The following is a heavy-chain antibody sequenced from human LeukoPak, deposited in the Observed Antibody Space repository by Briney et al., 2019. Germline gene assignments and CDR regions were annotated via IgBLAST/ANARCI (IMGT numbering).Heavy chain of an antibody. J-gene: IGHJ3*02. CDR3: ARDLGHYDFWSGPAVVGAFDI. Sequence: RSGGSLRLSCAASGFTFDDYGMSWVRQAPGKGLEWVSGINWNGGSTGYADSVKGRFTISRDNAKNSLYLQMNSLRAEDTALYYCARDLGHYDFWSGPAVVGAFDIWGQGTMVTVSS. CDR1: GFTFDDYG. D-gene: IGHD3-3*01. CDR2: INWNGGST. V-gene: IGHV3-20*04.